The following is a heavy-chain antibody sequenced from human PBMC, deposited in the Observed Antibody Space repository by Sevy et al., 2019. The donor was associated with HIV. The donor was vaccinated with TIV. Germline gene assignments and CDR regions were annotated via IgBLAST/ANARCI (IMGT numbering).Heavy chain of an antibody. Sequence: GGSLRLSCAASGFTVSSNYMSWVRQAPGKGLEWVSVIYSGGSTYYADPVKGRFTISRDNSKNTLYLQMNSLRAEDTAVYYCVGGGYDYYYMDVWGKGTTVTVSS. CDR3: VGGGYDYYYMDV. CDR1: GFTVSSNY. CDR2: IYSGGST. V-gene: IGHV3-53*05. J-gene: IGHJ6*03. D-gene: IGHD2-15*01.